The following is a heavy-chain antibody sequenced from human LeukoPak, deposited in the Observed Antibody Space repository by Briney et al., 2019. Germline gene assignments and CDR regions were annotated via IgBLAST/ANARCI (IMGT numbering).Heavy chain of an antibody. Sequence: SVKVSCKASGGTFSSYAISWVRQAPGQGLEWMGGIIPIFGTANYAQKFQGRVTITTDESTSTVYMELSSLRSEDTAVYYCAREITGDKVRPLDYWGQGTLVTVSS. J-gene: IGHJ4*02. D-gene: IGHD7-27*01. CDR3: AREITGDKVRPLDY. CDR1: GGTFSSYA. CDR2: IIPIFGTA. V-gene: IGHV1-69*05.